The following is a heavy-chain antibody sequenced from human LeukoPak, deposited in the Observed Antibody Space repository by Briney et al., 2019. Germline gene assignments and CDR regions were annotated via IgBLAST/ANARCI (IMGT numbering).Heavy chain of an antibody. J-gene: IGHJ4*02. CDR2: IYYSGST. CDR3: ARVTIKRYCSGGSCYWNY. CDR1: GGSISSSSYY. Sequence: SETLSLTCTVSGGSISSSSYYWGWIRQPPGKGLEWIGSIYYSGSTYYNPSLKSRVTIPVDTSKNQFSLKLSSVTAADTAVYYCARVTIKRYCSGGSCYWNYWGQGTLVTVSS. D-gene: IGHD2-15*01. V-gene: IGHV4-39*07.